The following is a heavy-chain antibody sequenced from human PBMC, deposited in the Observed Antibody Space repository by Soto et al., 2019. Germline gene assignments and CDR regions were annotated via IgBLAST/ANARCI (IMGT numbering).Heavy chain of an antibody. CDR1: GFSLSTSGVG. D-gene: IGHD3-10*01. V-gene: IGHV2-5*02. CDR2: IYWDDDK. CDR3: AHRVPVHSYYYGSGSHGWFDP. J-gene: IGHJ5*02. Sequence: SGPTLVKPTQTLTLTCTFSGFSLSTSGVGVGWIRQPPGKALEWLALIYWDDDKRYSPSLKSRLTITKDTSKNQVVLKMTTMDPVDTATYYCAHRVPVHSYYYGSGSHGWFDPWGQGTLVTVSS.